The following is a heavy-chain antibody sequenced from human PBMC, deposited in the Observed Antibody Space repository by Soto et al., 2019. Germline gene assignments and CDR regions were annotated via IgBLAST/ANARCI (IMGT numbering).Heavy chain of an antibody. V-gene: IGHV4-61*01. Sequence: SETLSVTCTVSGGFVNSDTHSWSWIRQTPGKRLEWIGFIYSGGSTKNPSLRSRVTMSVDTSKNQFSLKLRSVIVADTAVYHCARFVRSCSATTCSTRADVWGQGITVTVSS. CDR1: GGFVNSDTHS. D-gene: IGHD2-2*01. CDR3: ARFVRSCSATTCSTRADV. J-gene: IGHJ6*02. CDR2: IYSGGST.